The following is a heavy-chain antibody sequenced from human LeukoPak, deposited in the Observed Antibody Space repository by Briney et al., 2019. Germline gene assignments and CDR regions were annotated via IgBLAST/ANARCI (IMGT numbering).Heavy chain of an antibody. Sequence: SETLSLTCTVSGGSISSSSYYWGWIRQPPGKGLEWIGSIYYSGSTYYNPSLKSRVTISVDTSKNQFSLKLSSVTAADTAVYYCARDLTIVLMVYAIGPGTGWFDPWGQGTLVTVSS. D-gene: IGHD2-8*01. V-gene: IGHV4-39*07. CDR1: GGSISSSSYY. J-gene: IGHJ5*02. CDR3: ARDLTIVLMVYAIGPGTGWFDP. CDR2: IYYSGST.